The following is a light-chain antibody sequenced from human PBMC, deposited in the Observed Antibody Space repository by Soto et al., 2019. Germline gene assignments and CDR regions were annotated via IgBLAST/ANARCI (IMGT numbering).Light chain of an antibody. CDR2: DAS. V-gene: IGKV3-11*01. Sequence: EIVLTQSPATLSLSPGERATLSCRASQSVSSYLAWYQQKPGQAPRLLIYDASNRATGIPARFSGSGSGTDFTLTISRLEPEDFAVYYCQQYTSSLNTFGQGTRLEI. CDR3: QQYTSSLNT. CDR1: QSVSSY. J-gene: IGKJ5*01.